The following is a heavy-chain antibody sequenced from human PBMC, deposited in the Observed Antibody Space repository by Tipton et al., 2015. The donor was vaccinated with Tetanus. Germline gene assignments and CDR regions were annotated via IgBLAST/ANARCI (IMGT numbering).Heavy chain of an antibody. CDR3: ARVRRVTFDY. D-gene: IGHD3-10*01. Sequence: TLSLTCTVSGGSVSSGSYYWSWIRQPPGKGLEWIGYIYYSGSTNYNPSLKSRVTISVDTSKNQFSLKLSSVTAADTAVYYCARVRRVTFDYWGQGTLVTVSS. CDR2: IYYSGST. CDR1: GGSVSSGSYY. J-gene: IGHJ4*02. V-gene: IGHV4-61*01.